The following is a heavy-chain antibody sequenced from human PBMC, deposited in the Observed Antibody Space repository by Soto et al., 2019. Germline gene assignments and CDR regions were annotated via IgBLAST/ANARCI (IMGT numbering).Heavy chain of an antibody. Sequence: PVGSLRLSCLASGFIFRSYAMHWVRQAPGKGLEWVAVITYDGANGYYADSVRGRFAISRDNSKSKLFLQMNSLRPEDTAVYYCARAFSGSYPNFDYWGQGTLVTVSS. D-gene: IGHD1-26*01. V-gene: IGHV3-30*09. J-gene: IGHJ4*02. CDR1: GFIFRSYA. CDR2: ITYDGANG. CDR3: ARAFSGSYPNFDY.